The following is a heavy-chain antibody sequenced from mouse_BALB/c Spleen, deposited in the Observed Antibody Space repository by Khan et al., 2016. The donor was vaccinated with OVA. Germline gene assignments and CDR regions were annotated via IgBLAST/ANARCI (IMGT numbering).Heavy chain of an antibody. Sequence: QVQLQQSGAELAKPGASVKMSCKASGYTFTTYWMHWVKQRPGQGLDWIGYINPSTGYTEYNQKFKDKATLTADTSSSTAYMQLSSLTSEDSAVYYCARKGVYGIFAYWGQGTLVTVSA. V-gene: IGHV1-7*01. J-gene: IGHJ3*01. CDR2: INPSTGYT. D-gene: IGHD2-1*01. CDR1: GYTFTTYW. CDR3: ARKGVYGIFAY.